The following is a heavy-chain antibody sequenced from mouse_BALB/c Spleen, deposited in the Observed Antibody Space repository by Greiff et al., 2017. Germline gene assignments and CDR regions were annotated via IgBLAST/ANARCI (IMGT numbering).Heavy chain of an antibody. V-gene: IGHV1S56*01. CDR1: GYTFTSYY. J-gene: IGHJ4*01. Sequence: QVQLQQSGPELVKPGASVRISCKASGYTFTSYYIHWVKQRPGQGLEWIGWIYPGNVNTKYNEKFKGKATLTADKSSSTAYMQLSSLTSEDSAVYFCAREGHGGAMDYWGQGTSVTVSS. CDR2: IYPGNVNT. CDR3: AREGHGGAMDY.